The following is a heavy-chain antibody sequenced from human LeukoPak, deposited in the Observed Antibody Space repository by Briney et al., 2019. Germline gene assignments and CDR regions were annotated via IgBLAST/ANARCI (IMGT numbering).Heavy chain of an antibody. CDR3: ARETFYSGWFED. J-gene: IGHJ5*01. Sequence: PSETLSLTCAVSDGSISSGGYSWSWIRQPPGKGLEWIGYIYHSGSTYYNPSLKSRVTISIDMSRTRFSLKLRSVTAAGTAVYYCARETFYSGWFEDWGQGTLVTVSS. CDR2: IYHSGST. CDR1: DGSISSGGYS. V-gene: IGHV4-30-2*01. D-gene: IGHD3-16*01.